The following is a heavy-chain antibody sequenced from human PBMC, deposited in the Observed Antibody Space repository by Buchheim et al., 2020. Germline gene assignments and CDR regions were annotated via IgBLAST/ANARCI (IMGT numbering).Heavy chain of an antibody. Sequence: QVQLQQWGAGLLKPSETLSLTCAVYGGSFSGYYWCWIRQPPGTGLEWIGEINHSGGTNYNPSLTSRVTISVATSKNQFSLKLSSVTAADTAVYYCAARRHLGWYFDLWGRGTL. D-gene: IGHD6-25*01. V-gene: IGHV4-34*01. J-gene: IGHJ2*01. CDR2: INHSGGT. CDR1: GGSFSGYY. CDR3: AARRHLGWYFDL.